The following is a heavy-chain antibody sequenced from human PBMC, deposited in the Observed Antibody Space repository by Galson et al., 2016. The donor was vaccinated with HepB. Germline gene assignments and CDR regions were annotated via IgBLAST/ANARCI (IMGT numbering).Heavy chain of an antibody. CDR3: ARQAFTNCNPFDY. CDR2: IWYDGVNT. D-gene: IGHD1-1*01. Sequence: SLRLSCAASGFTFSNYGMHWVRQAPGKGLEWVAVIWYDGVNTYYADSVKGRFTISRDNSKNTLYLQMNSLRAEDTAVYYCARQAFTNCNPFDYWGQGTLVTVSS. CDR1: GFTFSNYG. V-gene: IGHV3-33*01. J-gene: IGHJ4*02.